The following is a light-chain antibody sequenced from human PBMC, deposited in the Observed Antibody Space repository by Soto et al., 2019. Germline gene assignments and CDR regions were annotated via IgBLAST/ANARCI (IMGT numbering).Light chain of an antibody. CDR3: QQTYSAPWT. CDR1: QIIISY. CDR2: GAS. Sequence: DIQMTQSPSSLSASVGDTVTITCRASQIIISYLNWYQQKPGKAPNLLIYGASSLQSGVPSRFSDSASGTDFTLTISSLQPEDFATYYCQQTYSAPWTFGQGTKVDVK. V-gene: IGKV1-39*01. J-gene: IGKJ1*01.